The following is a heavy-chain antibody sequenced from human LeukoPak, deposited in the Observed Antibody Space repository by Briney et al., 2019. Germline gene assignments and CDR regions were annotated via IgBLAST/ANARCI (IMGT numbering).Heavy chain of an antibody. D-gene: IGHD4-23*01. CDR1: GFTFSSYS. Sequence: GGSLRLSCAASGFTFSSYSMNWVRQAPGKGLEWVSSISSSSSYIYYADSVKGRFTISRDNAKNSLYLQMNSLRAEDTAVYYCARELRWYRTFDYWGQGTLVTVSS. J-gene: IGHJ4*02. CDR3: ARELRWYRTFDY. CDR2: ISSSSSYI. V-gene: IGHV3-21*01.